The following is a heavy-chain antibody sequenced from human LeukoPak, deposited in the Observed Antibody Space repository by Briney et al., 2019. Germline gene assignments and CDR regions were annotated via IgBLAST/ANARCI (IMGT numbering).Heavy chain of an antibody. Sequence: PSETPSLTCAVYGGSFSGYYWSWIRQPPGKGLEWIGEINHSGSTNYNPSLKSRVTISVDTSKNQFSLKLSSVTAADTAVYYCARRVATVDSWGQGTLVTVSS. CDR3: ARRVATVDS. CDR1: GGSFSGYY. D-gene: IGHD5-12*01. J-gene: IGHJ4*02. CDR2: INHSGST. V-gene: IGHV4-34*01.